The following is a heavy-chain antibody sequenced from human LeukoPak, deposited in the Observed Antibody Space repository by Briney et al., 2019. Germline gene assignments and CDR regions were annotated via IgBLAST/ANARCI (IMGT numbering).Heavy chain of an antibody. V-gene: IGHV3-30*09. D-gene: IGHD6-13*01. Sequence: GGSLRLSCAASGFTFSSYAMHWVRQAPGKGLEWVAVISYDGSNKYYADSVKGRFAISRDNSKNTLYLKMNSLRAEDTAVYYCARQNIAAAVTWDYWGQGTLVTVSS. CDR2: ISYDGSNK. CDR3: ARQNIAAAVTWDY. J-gene: IGHJ4*02. CDR1: GFTFSSYA.